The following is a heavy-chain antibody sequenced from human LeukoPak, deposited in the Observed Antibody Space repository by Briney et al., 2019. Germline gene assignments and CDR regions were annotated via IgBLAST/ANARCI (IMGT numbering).Heavy chain of an antibody. D-gene: IGHD1-26*01. J-gene: IGHJ4*02. CDR2: ISSSGSTI. CDR1: GFTFSDYY. CDR3: ARDREVGATTAFDY. V-gene: IGHV3-11*04. Sequence: GGSLRLSCAASGFTFSDYYMSWIRQAPGKGLEWVSYISSSGSTIYYADSVKGRFTISRDNAKNSLYLQMNSLRAEDTAVYYCARDREVGATTAFDYWGQGTLVTVSS.